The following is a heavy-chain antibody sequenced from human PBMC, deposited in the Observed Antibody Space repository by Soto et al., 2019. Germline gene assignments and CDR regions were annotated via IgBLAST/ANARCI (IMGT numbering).Heavy chain of an antibody. CDR2: TRNKANSYAA. J-gene: IGHJ4*02. CDR1: GFRFSDYY. V-gene: IGHV3-72*01. Sequence: GESLKISCAASGFRFSDYYMDWVRQLPGMGLEWVGRTRNKANSYAAEYAPSVRGRFTISRHDSEDSMFLQLNSLKTEDTAVYYCARDTGGSYDFWGQGALVTVSS. CDR3: ARDTGGSYDF. D-gene: IGHD1-26*01.